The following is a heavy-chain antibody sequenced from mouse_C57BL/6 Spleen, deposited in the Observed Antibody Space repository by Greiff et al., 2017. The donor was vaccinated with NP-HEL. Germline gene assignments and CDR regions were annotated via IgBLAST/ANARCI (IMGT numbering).Heavy chain of an antibody. CDR3: ASYYYGRRVFDY. V-gene: IGHV1-64*01. J-gene: IGHJ2*01. CDR1: GYTFTSYW. Sequence: QVQLQQSGAELVKPGASVKLSCKASGYTFTSYWMHWVKQRPGQGLEWIGMIHPNSGSTNYNEKFKSKATLTVDKSSSTAYMQLSSLTSEDSAVYYCASYYYGRRVFDYWGQGTTLTVSS. D-gene: IGHD1-1*01. CDR2: IHPNSGST.